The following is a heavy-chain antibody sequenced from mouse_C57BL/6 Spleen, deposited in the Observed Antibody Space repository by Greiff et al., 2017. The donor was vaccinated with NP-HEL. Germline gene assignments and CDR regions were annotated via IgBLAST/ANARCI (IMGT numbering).Heavy chain of an antibody. CDR3: ARMGYGSEAWFAY. CDR1: GYTFTSYW. Sequence: QVQLQQPGAELVKPGASVKMSCKASGYTFTSYWITWVKQRPGQGLEWIGDIYPGSGSTNYNEKFKSKATLTVDTSSSPAYMQLSSLTSEDSAVYYCARMGYGSEAWFAYWGQGTLVTVSA. D-gene: IGHD1-1*01. V-gene: IGHV1-55*01. CDR2: IYPGSGST. J-gene: IGHJ3*01.